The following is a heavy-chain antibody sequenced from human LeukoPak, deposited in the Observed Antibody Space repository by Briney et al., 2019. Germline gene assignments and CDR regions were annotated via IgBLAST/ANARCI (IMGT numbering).Heavy chain of an antibody. Sequence: ASVKVSCKASGYTFTSYGISWVRQAPGQGLEWMGWISAYNGNTNYAQKLQGRVTMTPDTSTSTAYMELRSLRSDDTAVYYCARGIQAYDFWSGYYTDGGHYYYMDVWGKGTTVTVSS. CDR3: ARGIQAYDFWSGYYTDGGHYYYMDV. V-gene: IGHV1-18*01. CDR2: ISAYNGNT. CDR1: GYTFTSYG. D-gene: IGHD3-3*01. J-gene: IGHJ6*03.